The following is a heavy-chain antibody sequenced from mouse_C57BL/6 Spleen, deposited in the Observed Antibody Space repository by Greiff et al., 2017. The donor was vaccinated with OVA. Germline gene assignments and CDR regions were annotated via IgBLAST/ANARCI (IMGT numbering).Heavy chain of an antibody. Sequence: QVQLQQSGAELVKPGASVKISCKASGYAFSSYWMNWVKQRPGKGLEWIGQIYPGDGDTNYNGKFKGKATLTADKSSSTAYMQLSSLTSEDSAVYFCARREAQATSYFDYWGQGTTLTVSS. D-gene: IGHD3-2*02. CDR1: GYAFSSYW. CDR2: IYPGDGDT. V-gene: IGHV1-80*01. CDR3: ARREAQATSYFDY. J-gene: IGHJ2*01.